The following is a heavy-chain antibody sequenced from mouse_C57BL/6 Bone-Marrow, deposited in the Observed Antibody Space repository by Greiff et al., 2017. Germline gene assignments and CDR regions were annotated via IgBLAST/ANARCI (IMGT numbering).Heavy chain of an antibody. V-gene: IGHV1-15*01. J-gene: IGHJ2*01. Sequence: QVQLQQSGAELVRPGASVTLSCKASGYTFTDYEMHWVKQTPVHGLEWIGAIDPETGGTAYNQKFKGKAILTADKSSSTAYMELRSLTSEDSAVYDCTRGLRRRGYYFDYWGQGTTLTVSS. CDR1: GYTFTDYE. CDR3: TRGLRRRGYYFDY. CDR2: IDPETGGT. D-gene: IGHD2-4*01.